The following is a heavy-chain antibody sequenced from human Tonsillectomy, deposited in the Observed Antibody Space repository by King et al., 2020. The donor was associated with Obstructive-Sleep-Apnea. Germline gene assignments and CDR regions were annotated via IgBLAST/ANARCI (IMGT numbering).Heavy chain of an antibody. Sequence: VQLVESGGGLVQPGGSLRLSCAASGFTFSNYWMHWVRQFPGKGLVWVSRINTDGSSTNYADSVKGRFTISRDNAKNTLHLQMNSLRAEDTGVYYCGRVKRPTARNTSIMNVWGQGFTVAVSS. J-gene: IGHJ6*02. CDR2: INTDGSST. CDR1: GFTFSNYW. V-gene: IGHV3-74*02. CDR3: GRVKRPTARNTSIMNV. D-gene: IGHD4-11*01.